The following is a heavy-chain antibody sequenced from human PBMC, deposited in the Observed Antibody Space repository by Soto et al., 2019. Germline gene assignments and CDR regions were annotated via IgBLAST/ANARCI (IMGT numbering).Heavy chain of an antibody. V-gene: IGHV4-30-2*05. CDR1: GGSMSSGGYS. CDR2: IYHSGST. CDR3: AREPDY. J-gene: IGHJ4*02. Sequence: SETLSLTCDVSGGSMSSGGYSWGWIRQPPGKGLEWIGYIYHSGSTYYNPSLKSRVTISVDTSKNQFSLKLSSVTAADTAVYYCAREPDYWGQGTLVTVSS.